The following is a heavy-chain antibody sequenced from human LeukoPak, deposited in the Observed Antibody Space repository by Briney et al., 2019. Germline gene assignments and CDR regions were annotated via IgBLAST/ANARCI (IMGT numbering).Heavy chain of an antibody. Sequence: PSETLSLTCTVSGGSISSGGYYWSWIRQHPGKGLEWIGYIYYSGSTYYNPSLKSRVTISVDTSKNQFSLKLSSVTATDTAVYYCARDLGDYDSSLARWGQGTLVTVSS. CDR3: ARDLGDYDSSLAR. V-gene: IGHV4-31*03. J-gene: IGHJ4*02. CDR1: GGSISSGGYY. D-gene: IGHD3-22*01. CDR2: IYYSGST.